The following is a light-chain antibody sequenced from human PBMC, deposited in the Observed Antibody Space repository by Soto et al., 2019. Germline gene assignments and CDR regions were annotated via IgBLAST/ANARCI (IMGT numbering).Light chain of an antibody. V-gene: IGKV3-20*01. CDR3: QQYGGSPRT. CDR1: QSIGGNF. CDR2: GAS. Sequence: EIVLTQSPGTLSLSPGEGATLSCRASQSIGGNFLAWYQQRRGQAPRLLIHGASNRATGIPDRFSDSGSGTDFTLTITRLEPEDFACYYCQQYGGSPRTFGQGTKVEVK. J-gene: IGKJ1*01.